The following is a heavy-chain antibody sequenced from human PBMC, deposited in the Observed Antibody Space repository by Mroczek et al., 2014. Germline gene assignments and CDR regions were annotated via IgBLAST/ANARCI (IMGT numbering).Heavy chain of an antibody. J-gene: IGHJ4*02. CDR1: GFTFSSYG. Sequence: VQLVESGGGVVQPGRSLRLSCAASGFTFSSYGMHWVRQAPGKGLEWVAVIWYDGSNKYYADSVKGRFTISRDNSKNTLYLQMNSLRAEDTAVYYCARESGYDSSGYYYGGYFDYWGQGTLVTVSS. CDR2: IWYDGSNK. D-gene: IGHD3-22*01. V-gene: IGHV3-33*01. CDR3: ARESGYDSSGYYYGGYFDY.